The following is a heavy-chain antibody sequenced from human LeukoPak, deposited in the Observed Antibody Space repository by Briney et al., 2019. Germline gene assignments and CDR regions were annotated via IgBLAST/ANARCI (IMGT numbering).Heavy chain of an antibody. CDR1: DGSISSYY. CDR3: ARWGHFDTSGYFVVDY. J-gene: IGHJ4*02. Sequence: SETLSLTCTISDGSISSYYWNWTRQSPGKGLEWIGHIHYSGSTHYNPSLQSRVSISIDTSKKHFSLNLRSVTAVDTAVYYCARWGHFDTSGYFVVDYWGQGTLVTVSS. V-gene: IGHV4-59*01. CDR2: IHYSGST. D-gene: IGHD5-12*01.